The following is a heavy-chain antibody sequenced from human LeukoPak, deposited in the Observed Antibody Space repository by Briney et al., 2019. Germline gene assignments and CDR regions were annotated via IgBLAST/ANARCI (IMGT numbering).Heavy chain of an antibody. CDR2: ISWNSGSI. J-gene: IGHJ4*02. D-gene: IGHD1-14*01. Sequence: GGSLRLSCAASGFTFDDYAMHWVRQAPGKGLEGVSGISWNSGSIGYADSVKGRFTISRDNAKNSLYLQMNSLRAEDTALYYCAKDRSNTGTPSLFDYWGQGTLVTVSS. V-gene: IGHV3-9*01. CDR3: AKDRSNTGTPSLFDY. CDR1: GFTFDDYA.